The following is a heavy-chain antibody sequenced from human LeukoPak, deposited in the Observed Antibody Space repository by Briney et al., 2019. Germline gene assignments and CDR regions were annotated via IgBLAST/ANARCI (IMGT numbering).Heavy chain of an antibody. CDR1: GITFSNYA. D-gene: IGHD5-18*01. CDR2: ISGSAHKI. CDR3: AGRPTGYSPGYIH. J-gene: IGHJ4*02. Sequence: PGGSLRLSCVASGITFSNYAVSWVRQAPEKGLDWVSVISGSAHKIRYADSVKGRFTISRDNSENIVYLQMNNLRVGDTAVYYCAGRPTGYSPGYIHWGQGTLVTVSS. V-gene: IGHV3-23*01.